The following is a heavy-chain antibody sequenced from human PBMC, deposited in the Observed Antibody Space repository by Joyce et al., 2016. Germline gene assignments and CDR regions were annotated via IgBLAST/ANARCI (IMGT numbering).Heavy chain of an antibody. Sequence: QVQLQESGPGLVKPSQTLSLTCTVSGGSISIGGYYWSWVRQRPGKGLEWIGYIYYEGNTYYTPSLRSRLDLSVDTSKNQFSLNLSSVTAADTAVYYCARRAPDTYYYYMDVWGKGTTVSVSS. CDR1: GGSISIGGYY. CDR2: IYYEGNT. CDR3: ARRAPDTYYYYMDV. V-gene: IGHV4-31*03. D-gene: IGHD1-14*01. J-gene: IGHJ6*03.